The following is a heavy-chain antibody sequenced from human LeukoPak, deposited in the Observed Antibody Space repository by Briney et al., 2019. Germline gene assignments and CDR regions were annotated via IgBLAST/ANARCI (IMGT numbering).Heavy chain of an antibody. D-gene: IGHD6-19*01. CDR3: AKTVAGTLNWFDP. CDR2: ISGSGYNT. CDR1: GFILRSYA. J-gene: IGHJ5*02. V-gene: IGHV3-23*01. Sequence: GGSLRLSCAASGFILRSYAMSWVRQAPGKGLEWVSTISGSGYNTYYADSVKGRFTISRDNSKNTLYLQMNSLRAEDTAVYYCAKTVAGTLNWFDPWGQGTLVTVSS.